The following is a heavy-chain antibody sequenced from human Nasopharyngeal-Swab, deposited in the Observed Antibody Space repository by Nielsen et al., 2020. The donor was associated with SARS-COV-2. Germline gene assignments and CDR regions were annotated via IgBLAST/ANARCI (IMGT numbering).Heavy chain of an antibody. J-gene: IGHJ4*02. CDR2: IYTSGST. V-gene: IGHV4-61*02. Sequence: SETLSLTCTVSGGSISSGSYYWSWIRQPAGKGLEWIGRIYTSGSTNYNPSLKSRVTMSVDTSKNQFSLKLSSVTAADTAVYYCASGGLYSSGWYNFGLDYWGQGTLVTVSS. CDR1: GGSISSGSYY. CDR3: ASGGLYSSGWYNFGLDY. D-gene: IGHD6-19*01.